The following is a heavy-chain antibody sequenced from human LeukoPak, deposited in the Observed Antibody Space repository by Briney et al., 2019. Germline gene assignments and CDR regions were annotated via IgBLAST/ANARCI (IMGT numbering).Heavy chain of an antibody. D-gene: IGHD3-10*01. CDR2: VYYSGST. J-gene: IGHJ4*02. V-gene: IGHV4-39*07. CDR3: ARRSPTPGQPGSSPGCFDY. CDR1: GGSISSSSYY. Sequence: SETLSLTCTVSGGSISSSSYYWGWIRQPPGKGLEWIGSVYYSGSTYYNPSLKSRVTISVDTSKNQFSLKLSSVTAADTAVYYCARRSPTPGQPGSSPGCFDYWGQGTLVTVSS.